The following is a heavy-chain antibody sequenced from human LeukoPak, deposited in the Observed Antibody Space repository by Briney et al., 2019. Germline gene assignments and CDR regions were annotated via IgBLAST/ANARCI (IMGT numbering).Heavy chain of an antibody. CDR2: IYYSGST. J-gene: IGHJ4*02. Sequence: SETLSLTCTVSGGSITSYYWSWIRQPPGKGLEWIGYIYYSGSTNYNPSLKSRVTISVDTSKNQFSLKLSSVTAADTAVYYCARRYYDYVWGYYFDYWGQGTLVTVSS. CDR1: GGSITSYY. V-gene: IGHV4-59*08. D-gene: IGHD3-16*01. CDR3: ARRYYDYVWGYYFDY.